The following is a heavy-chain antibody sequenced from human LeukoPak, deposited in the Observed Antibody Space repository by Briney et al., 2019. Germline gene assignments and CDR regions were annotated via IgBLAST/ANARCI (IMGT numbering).Heavy chain of an antibody. Sequence: KSSETLSLTCTVSGGSISSYYWSWIRQPPGKGLEWIGYIYYSGSTNHNPSLKSRVTISVDTSKNQFSLKLSSVTAADTAVYYCARQHTYYYDSSGYYGAFDIWGQGTMVTVSS. CDR2: IYYSGST. CDR3: ARQHTYYYDSSGYYGAFDI. D-gene: IGHD3-22*01. J-gene: IGHJ3*02. CDR1: GGSISSYY. V-gene: IGHV4-59*08.